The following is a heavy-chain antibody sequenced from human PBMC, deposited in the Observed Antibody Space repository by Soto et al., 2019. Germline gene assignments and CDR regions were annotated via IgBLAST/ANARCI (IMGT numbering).Heavy chain of an antibody. CDR2: INHSGST. CDR3: ARVRARLLSHAFDF. V-gene: IGHV4-34*01. Sequence: WTWIRQPPGKGLEWIGEINHSGSTNYNPSLKNRVTISLDTSKNQFSLTVNSVTAADTAVYFCARVRARLLSHAFDFWGQGTLVTVSS. D-gene: IGHD3-16*02. J-gene: IGHJ3*01.